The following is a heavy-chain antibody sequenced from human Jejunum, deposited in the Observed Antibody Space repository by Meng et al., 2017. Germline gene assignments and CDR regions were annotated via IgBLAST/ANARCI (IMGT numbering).Heavy chain of an antibody. D-gene: IGHD5-18*01. CDR2: IIPILGVA. CDR3: ASDGETAVVGYYFDA. Sequence: QVQVVQSGAEVKKPGSSVKVSCKASGGTFSTYTINWVRQAPGQGLEWMGKIIPILGVANHAQKFQGRVTVTADKSTNTAYLELTNLRPEDTAVYYCASDGETAVVGYYFDAWGQGTLVTVSS. V-gene: IGHV1-69*02. CDR1: GGTFSTYT. J-gene: IGHJ4*02.